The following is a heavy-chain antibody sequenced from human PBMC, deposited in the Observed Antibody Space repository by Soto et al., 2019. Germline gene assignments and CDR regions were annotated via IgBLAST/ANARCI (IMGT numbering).Heavy chain of an antibody. CDR2: IYYSGST. V-gene: IGHV4-59*08. D-gene: IGHD4-17*01. Sequence: QVQLQESGPGLVKPSETMSLTCTVSGGSISSYYWSWIRQPPGKGLEWIGYIYYSGSTNYNPSPKSRVTIAVDTSNKQFSLRLSSVTAADTAVYYCARRYGGAFDIWGQGTMVTVSS. CDR1: GGSISSYY. CDR3: ARRYGGAFDI. J-gene: IGHJ3*02.